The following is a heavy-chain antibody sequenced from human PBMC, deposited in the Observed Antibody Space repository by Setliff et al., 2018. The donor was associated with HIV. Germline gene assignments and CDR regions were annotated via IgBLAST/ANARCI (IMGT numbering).Heavy chain of an antibody. J-gene: IGHJ6*02. CDR2: ISYSGSTI. CDR1: GFTFTTYA. CDR3: AREPTVTTKYYGMDV. Sequence: HPGGSLRLSCAASGFTFTTYAMNWVRQAPGKGLEWVSYISYSGSTIYYADSVKGRITISRDNAKNSLYLQMNSLRAEDTAVYYCAREPTVTTKYYGMDVWGQGTTVTVSS. D-gene: IGHD4-17*01. V-gene: IGHV3-48*04.